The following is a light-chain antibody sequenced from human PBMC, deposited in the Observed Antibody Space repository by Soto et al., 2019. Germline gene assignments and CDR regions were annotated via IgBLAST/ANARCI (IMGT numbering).Light chain of an antibody. CDR2: DAS. CDR3: QQYNGYSTWT. CDR1: HSVSIW. V-gene: IGKV1-5*01. Sequence: DIHLTHSPSTLSASVGDRVAITLRASHSVSIWLAWYRQKPGKAPEVLVWDASSLQRGVPSRFSGSGSGTEFTLTISSLQPDDFATYYCQQYNGYSTWTFGQGAKVDIK. J-gene: IGKJ1*01.